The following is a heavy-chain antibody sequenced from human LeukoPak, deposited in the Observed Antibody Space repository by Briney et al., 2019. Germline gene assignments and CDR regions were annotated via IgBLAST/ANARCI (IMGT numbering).Heavy chain of an antibody. Sequence: ASVKVSREASGYTFTTYAMHWVCQAPGQGLEWMGWINAGNGNTKYSQEFQGRVTITRDTSASTAYMELSSLRSEDMAVYYCARGGAAAGLLDYWGQGTLVTVSS. D-gene: IGHD6-13*01. V-gene: IGHV1-3*03. CDR3: ARGGAAAGLLDY. CDR2: INAGNGNT. CDR1: GYTFTTYA. J-gene: IGHJ4*02.